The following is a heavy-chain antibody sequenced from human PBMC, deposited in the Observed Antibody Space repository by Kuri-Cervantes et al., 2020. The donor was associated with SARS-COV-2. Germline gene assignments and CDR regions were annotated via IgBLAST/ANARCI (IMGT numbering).Heavy chain of an antibody. V-gene: IGHV3-64D*08. CDR3: VKVTTYYDFWSGYSYGRDV. J-gene: IGHJ6*02. D-gene: IGHD3-3*01. Sequence: GGSLRLSCSASGFTFSSYAMHWVRQAPGKGLEYVSAISSNGGSTYYADSVKGRFTISRDNSKNTLYLQMSSLRAEDTAVYYCVKVTTYYDFWSGYSYGRDVWGQGTTVTVSS. CDR2: ISSNGGST. CDR1: GFTFSSYA.